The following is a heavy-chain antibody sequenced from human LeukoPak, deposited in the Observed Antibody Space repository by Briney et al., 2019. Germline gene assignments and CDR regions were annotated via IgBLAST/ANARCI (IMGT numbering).Heavy chain of an antibody. CDR1: GGSFSGYY. Sequence: ETLSLTCAVYGGSFSGYYWSWIRQPPGKGLEWVGRVKSKTNGGTIDYAAPVKGRFTISRDDSKNTLYLQMNSLKTEDTAVYYCTKFDYAAFEYWGQGALVTVSS. J-gene: IGHJ4*02. V-gene: IGHV3-15*01. CDR3: TKFDYAAFEY. CDR2: VKSKTNGGTI. D-gene: IGHD4-17*01.